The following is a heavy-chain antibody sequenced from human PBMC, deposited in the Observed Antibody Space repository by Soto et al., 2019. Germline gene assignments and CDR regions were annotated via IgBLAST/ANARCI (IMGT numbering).Heavy chain of an antibody. CDR2: INSDGSST. D-gene: IGHD2-15*01. Sequence: EVQLVESGGGLVQPGGSLRLSCAVSGFTFSSDWMHWVRQAPGKGLVWVPRINSDGSSTSYADSVQGRFTISRDNAKNTLYLQMNSLRAEDTAVYYCASTVVTGYWGQGTLVTVSS. J-gene: IGHJ4*02. CDR3: ASTVVTGY. V-gene: IGHV3-74*01. CDR1: GFTFSSDW.